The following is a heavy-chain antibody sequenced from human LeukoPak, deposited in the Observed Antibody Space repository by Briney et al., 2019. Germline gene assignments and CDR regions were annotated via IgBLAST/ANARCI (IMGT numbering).Heavy chain of an antibody. J-gene: IGHJ4*02. CDR2: ISYDGSNK. V-gene: IGHV3-30*18. Sequence: PGGSLRLSCAASGFTFSSYGMHWVRQAPGKGLEWVAVISYDGSNKYYADSVKGRSTISRDNSKNTLYLQMNSLRAEDTAVYYCAKARYCSGVNCYPDDNWGQGTLVTVSS. CDR3: AKARYCSGVNCYPDDN. D-gene: IGHD2-15*01. CDR1: GFTFSSYG.